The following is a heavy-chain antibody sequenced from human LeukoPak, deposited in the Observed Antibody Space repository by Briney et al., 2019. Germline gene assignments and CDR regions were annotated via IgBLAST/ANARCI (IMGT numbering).Heavy chain of an antibody. V-gene: IGHV3-21*01. J-gene: IGHJ4*02. Sequence: GGSLRLSCAASGFTFSLYTMNWVRQAPGKGLEWVSSISSSSSYIYYADSVKGRFTISRDNAKNSLYLQMNSLRAEDTAVYYCAREGQWELLGEYFDYWGQGTLVTVSS. CDR2: ISSSSSYI. D-gene: IGHD1-26*01. CDR3: AREGQWELLGEYFDY. CDR1: GFTFSLYT.